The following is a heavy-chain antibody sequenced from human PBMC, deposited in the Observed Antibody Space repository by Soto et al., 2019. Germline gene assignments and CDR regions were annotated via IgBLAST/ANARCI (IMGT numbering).Heavy chain of an antibody. Sequence: GGSLRLSCEGSGFIVSIFEMNWVRQAPGKGLEWISYISTTGNIIEYADSVKGRFTISRDNAKNSVYLEMKSLRVDDTAVYYCARESPTLTVAESYWGRGSLVTVSS. D-gene: IGHD6-19*01. J-gene: IGHJ4*02. CDR2: ISTTGNII. CDR1: GFIVSIFE. V-gene: IGHV3-48*03. CDR3: ARESPTLTVAESY.